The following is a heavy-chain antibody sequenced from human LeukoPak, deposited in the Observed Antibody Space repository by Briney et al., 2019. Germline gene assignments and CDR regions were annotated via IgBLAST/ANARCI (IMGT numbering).Heavy chain of an antibody. CDR2: IYSDGSIT. Sequence: GGSLRLSCAASEFTFSSYWMHWVRQAPGKGLVWVSRIYSDGSITTYTDSVKGRFTISRDNARNTLYLHMNSLRAEDTAVYYCARAPPSSGYACHFDIWGQGTMVTVSS. J-gene: IGHJ3*02. D-gene: IGHD5-18*01. V-gene: IGHV3-74*03. CDR1: EFTFSSYW. CDR3: ARAPPSSGYACHFDI.